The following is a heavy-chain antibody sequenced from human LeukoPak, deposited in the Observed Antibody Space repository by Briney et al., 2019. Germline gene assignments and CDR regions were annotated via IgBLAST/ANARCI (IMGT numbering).Heavy chain of an antibody. Sequence: ASVKVSCKASGYTCISYYIHWVRQAPGHGLEWMGIINPSGGGTNYVQKFQGRVTMTRDTSTSTVYMELSSLRSEDTAVYYCARGYSSSSLDYWGQGTLVTVSS. CDR1: GYTCISYY. V-gene: IGHV1-46*01. CDR3: ARGYSSSSLDY. J-gene: IGHJ4*02. D-gene: IGHD6-6*01. CDR2: INPSGGGT.